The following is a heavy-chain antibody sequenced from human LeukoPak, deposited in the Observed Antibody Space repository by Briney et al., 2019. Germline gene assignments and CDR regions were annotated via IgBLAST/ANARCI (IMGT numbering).Heavy chain of an antibody. V-gene: IGHV1-2*02. D-gene: IGHD6-13*01. Sequence: ASVKVSCKASGYTFTSHYMHWVRQAPGQGLEWMGWINPNSGGTNYAQKFQGRVTMTRDTSISTAYMELSRLRSDDTAVYYCARPRYSSSWYYGYWGQGALVTVSS. CDR1: GYTFTSHY. J-gene: IGHJ4*02. CDR3: ARPRYSSSWYYGY. CDR2: INPNSGGT.